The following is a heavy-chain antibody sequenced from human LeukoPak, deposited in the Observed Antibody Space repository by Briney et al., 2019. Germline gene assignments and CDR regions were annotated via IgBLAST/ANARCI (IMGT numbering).Heavy chain of an antibody. V-gene: IGHV4-59*01. CDR3: ARDRSSGDFDY. CDR1: GGSISSYY. D-gene: IGHD6-19*01. CDR2: IYYSGST. J-gene: IGHJ4*02. Sequence: SETLSLTCTVSGGSISSYYWSWIRQPPGKGLEWIAYIYYSGSTYHNPSLKSRLTISVDTSKNQFSLKLSSVTAADTAVYYCARDRSSGDFDYWGQGTLVTVSS.